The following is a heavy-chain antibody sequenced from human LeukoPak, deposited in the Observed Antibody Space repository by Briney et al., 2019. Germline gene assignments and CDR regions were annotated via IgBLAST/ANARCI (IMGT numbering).Heavy chain of an antibody. D-gene: IGHD1/OR15-1a*01. CDR1: GFTVSSQA. CDR2: FTGSAGNI. Sequence: PGGSLRRSCAASGFTVSSQALSWVRQAPGKGLEWGSSFTGSAGNIHYADSVKGRFTLSRDNSKSTMYLQMNSLRVDDTAIYYCAAGGGNTFDPWGQGTLVTVSS. CDR3: AAGGGNTFDP. J-gene: IGHJ5*02. V-gene: IGHV3-23*01.